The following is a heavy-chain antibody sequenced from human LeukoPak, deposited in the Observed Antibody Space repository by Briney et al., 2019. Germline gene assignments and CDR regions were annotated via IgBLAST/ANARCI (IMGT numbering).Heavy chain of an antibody. CDR1: GFTFTSSA. V-gene: IGHV1-58*01. CDR3: ARVPLVLRYFDWSTQPLDY. CDR2: IVVGSGIT. J-gene: IGHJ4*02. Sequence: ASVKVSCKASGFTFTSSAVQWVRQARGQRLEWIGWIVVGSGITNYAQKFQERVTITRDMSTSTAYMELSSLRSEDTAVYYCARVPLVLRYFDWSTQPLDYWGQGTLVTVSS. D-gene: IGHD3-9*01.